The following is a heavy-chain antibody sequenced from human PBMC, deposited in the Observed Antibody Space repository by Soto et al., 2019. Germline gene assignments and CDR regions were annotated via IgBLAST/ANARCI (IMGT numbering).Heavy chain of an antibody. CDR1: GGSISSYY. CDR3: AREGDIVVVPAAIIYYGMDV. V-gene: IGHV4-4*07. CDR2: IYTSGST. J-gene: IGHJ6*02. D-gene: IGHD2-2*01. Sequence: SETLSLTCTVSGGSISSYYWSWIRQPAGKGLEWIGRIYTSGSTNYNPSLKSRVTMSVDTSKNQFSLKLSSVTAADTAVYYCAREGDIVVVPAAIIYYGMDVWGQGTTVTVSS.